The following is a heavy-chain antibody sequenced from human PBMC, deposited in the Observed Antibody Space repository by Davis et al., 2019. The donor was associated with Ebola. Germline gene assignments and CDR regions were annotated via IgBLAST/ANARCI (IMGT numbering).Heavy chain of an antibody. CDR2: IYIGGST. J-gene: IGHJ6*03. CDR3: ARGPTNCYKCYYYMDV. D-gene: IGHD2-2*02. V-gene: IGHV3-53*01. CDR1: GFIVSSNY. Sequence: GESLKISCAASGFIVSSNYMSWVRQAPGKGLEWVSVIYIGGSTYYADSVKGRFTISRDNSKNTLYLQMNSLRADDTAMYYCARGPTNCYKCYYYMDVWGKGTTVTVSS.